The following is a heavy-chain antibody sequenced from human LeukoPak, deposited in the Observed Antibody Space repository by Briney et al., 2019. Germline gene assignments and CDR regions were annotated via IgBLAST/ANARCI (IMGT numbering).Heavy chain of an antibody. J-gene: IGHJ4*02. D-gene: IGHD3-16*01. CDR1: GGSISSYY. CDR2: IHDSGTT. Sequence: PSETLSLTCTVPGGSISSYYWSSIRQPPGKGLEWFGYIHDSGTTNYNPSLKSRVTISVDTSKNQFSLKLSSVTPSDTAVYYCERNWMIQVAYWGEGKPVTLSS. V-gene: IGHV4-59*01. CDR3: ERNWMIQVAY.